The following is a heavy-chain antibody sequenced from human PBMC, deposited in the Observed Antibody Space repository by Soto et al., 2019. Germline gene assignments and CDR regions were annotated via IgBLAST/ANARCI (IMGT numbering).Heavy chain of an antibody. CDR1: GYTFTSYG. D-gene: IGHD3-9*01. CDR2: ISAYNGNT. Sequence: ASVKVSCKASGYTFTSYGISWVRQAPGQGLEWMGWISAYNGNTNYAQKLQGRVTMTTDTSTSTAYMELRSLRSDDTAVYYCAREVWTYYDILPQANAFDIWGQGTMLTVSS. V-gene: IGHV1-18*01. CDR3: AREVWTYYDILPQANAFDI. J-gene: IGHJ3*02.